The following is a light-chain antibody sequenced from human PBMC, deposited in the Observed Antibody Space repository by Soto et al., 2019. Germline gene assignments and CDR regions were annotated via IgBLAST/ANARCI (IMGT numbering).Light chain of an antibody. V-gene: IGLV1-47*01. CDR2: GND. CDR1: RSNIGSNS. Sequence: QAVVTQPPSASRTPGQTVTISCSGSRSNIGSNSIYWLQQLPGAAPKLLIFGNDQRPSGVPDRFSGFKSGTSASLAISGLRSEDEGDYYCAVWDDSLSGVVFGGGTKLTVL. J-gene: IGLJ3*02. CDR3: AVWDDSLSGVV.